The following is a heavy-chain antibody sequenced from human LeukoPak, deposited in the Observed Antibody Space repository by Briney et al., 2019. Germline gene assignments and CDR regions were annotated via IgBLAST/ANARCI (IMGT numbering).Heavy chain of an antibody. CDR2: ISGSGGST. CDR1: GFTFSSYA. CDR3: AKDFTSSGYYYDLDY. V-gene: IGHV3-23*01. D-gene: IGHD3-22*01. Sequence: GGSLRLSCAASGFTFSSYAMSWVRQAPGKGLEWVSAISGSGGSTYYADSVKGRFTISRDNSKNTLYLLMNSLRAEDTAVYYCAKDFTSSGYYYDLDYWGQGTLVTVSS. J-gene: IGHJ4*02.